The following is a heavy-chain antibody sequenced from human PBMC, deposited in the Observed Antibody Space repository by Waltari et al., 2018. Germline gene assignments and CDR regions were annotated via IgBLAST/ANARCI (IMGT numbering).Heavy chain of an antibody. CDR1: GYTFTGYY. V-gene: IGHV1-2*02. J-gene: IGHJ5*02. CDR2: INPNSGGT. Sequence: QVQLVQSGAEVKKPGASVKVSCKASGYTFTGYYMHWVPQAPGTGLEWMGWINPNSGGTNYAQKFQGRVTMTRDTSISTAYMELSRLRSDDTAVYYCARDPNYYDSSGYRPRFDPWGQGTLVTVSS. D-gene: IGHD3-22*01. CDR3: ARDPNYYDSSGYRPRFDP.